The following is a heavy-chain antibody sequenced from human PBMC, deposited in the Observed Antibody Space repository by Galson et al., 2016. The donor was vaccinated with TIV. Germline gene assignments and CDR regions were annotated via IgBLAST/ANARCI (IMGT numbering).Heavy chain of an antibody. V-gene: IGHV1-2*02. CDR1: GYTFTYYY. CDR2: INPRSGDT. CDR3: ARGWGSGSQHYFDY. D-gene: IGHD3-10*01. Sequence: SVKVSCKASGYTFTYYYVHWVRQAPGQGLEWLGWINPRSGDTKYKDNLQGRVTLTRDTSITTAYMELSGLRFDDTAVYYCARGWGSGSQHYFDYWGQGNLVTVSS. J-gene: IGHJ4*02.